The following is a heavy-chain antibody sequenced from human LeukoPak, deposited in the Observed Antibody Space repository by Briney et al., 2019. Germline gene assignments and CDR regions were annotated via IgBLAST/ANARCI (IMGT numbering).Heavy chain of an antibody. CDR2: IYYSGST. J-gene: IGHJ5*02. CDR1: GGSISSGGYY. V-gene: IGHV4-31*03. CDR3: ARTLQPQNWFDP. Sequence: SQTLSLTCTVSGGSISSGGYYWSWIRQRPGKGLEWIGYIYYSGSTYYNPSLKSRVTISVDTSKNQFSLKLSSVTAADTAVYYCARTLQPQNWFDPWGQGTLVTVSS.